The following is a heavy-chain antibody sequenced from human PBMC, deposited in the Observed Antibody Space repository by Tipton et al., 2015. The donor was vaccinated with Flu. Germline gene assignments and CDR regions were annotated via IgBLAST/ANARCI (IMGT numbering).Heavy chain of an antibody. Sequence: TLSLTCTVSGGSISSHHWSWIRQSPGKGLEWIAYISSSGTTNYNPSLKSRVTISADTSRSQFSLKLRSVTAADTAVYYCARLSYYDVDLKNFYFDHWGQGALVTVSS. J-gene: IGHJ4*02. V-gene: IGHV4-4*08. CDR2: ISSSGTT. D-gene: IGHD3-10*02. CDR3: ARLSYYDVDLKNFYFDH. CDR1: GGSISSHH.